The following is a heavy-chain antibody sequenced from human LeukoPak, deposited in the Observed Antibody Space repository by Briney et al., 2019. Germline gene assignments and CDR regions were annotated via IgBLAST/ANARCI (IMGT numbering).Heavy chain of an antibody. Sequence: GGSLRLSCAASGFTFSNYSMNWVRQAPGKGLEWVSYISSSSSTIYYADSVKGRFTISRDNAKNSLYLQMNSLRAEDTALYYCAKVTTYYYGSGSYFDYWGQGTLVTVSS. CDR1: GFTFSNYS. V-gene: IGHV3-48*01. CDR3: AKVTTYYYGSGSYFDY. D-gene: IGHD3-10*01. J-gene: IGHJ4*02. CDR2: ISSSSSTI.